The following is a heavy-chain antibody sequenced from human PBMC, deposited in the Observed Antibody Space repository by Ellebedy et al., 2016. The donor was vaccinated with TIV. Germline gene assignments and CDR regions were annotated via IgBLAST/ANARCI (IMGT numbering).Heavy chain of an antibody. Sequence: GESLKISCAASGFTFSSYWMHWVRQAPGKGLVWVSRINSDGSSTSYADSVKGRFTISRDNAKNTLYLQMSSLRAEDTAVYYCVKDLDYYGSGNDYWGQGTLVTVSS. J-gene: IGHJ4*02. D-gene: IGHD3-10*01. V-gene: IGHV3-74*01. CDR2: INSDGSST. CDR1: GFTFSSYW. CDR3: VKDLDYYGSGNDY.